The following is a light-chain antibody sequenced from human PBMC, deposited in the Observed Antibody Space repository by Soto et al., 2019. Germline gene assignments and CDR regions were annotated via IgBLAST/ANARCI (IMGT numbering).Light chain of an antibody. CDR3: QQSGSSPWT. J-gene: IGKJ1*01. Sequence: EIVLTQSPGTLSLSAGDRATLSCRASQSVSSNYLAWYQQKPGQTPRLLIYGASSRATGIPDRFSGSGSGTDFTLTISRLEPEDFAVYYCQQSGSSPWTLGQGSKVEIK. CDR1: QSVSSNY. CDR2: GAS. V-gene: IGKV3-20*01.